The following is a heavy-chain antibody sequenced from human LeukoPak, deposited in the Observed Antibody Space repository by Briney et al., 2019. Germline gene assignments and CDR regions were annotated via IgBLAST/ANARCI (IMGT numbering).Heavy chain of an antibody. Sequence: GGSLRLSCAASGFTFSTYSMNWVRQAPGKGLEWVSYISGSSDPIYYADSVKGRFTISRDNAKNSLSLQMNSLRAEDTVVYFCARDRGSGDEYSPDAFDLWGQGTMVTVSS. CDR2: ISGSSDPI. V-gene: IGHV3-48*01. D-gene: IGHD6-19*01. J-gene: IGHJ3*01. CDR1: GFTFSTYS. CDR3: ARDRGSGDEYSPDAFDL.